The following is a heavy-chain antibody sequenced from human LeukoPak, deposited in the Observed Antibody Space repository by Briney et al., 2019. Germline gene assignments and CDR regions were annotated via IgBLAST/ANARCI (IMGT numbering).Heavy chain of an antibody. V-gene: IGHV3-74*01. J-gene: IGHJ6*04. CDR2: INSDGSST. CDR1: GFTFNTYW. CDR3: AELGITMIGGV. Sequence: GGSLRLSCAASGFTFNTYWMHWVRQAPGKGLVWVSRINSDGSSTSYADSVKGRFTISRDNAENSLYLQMNSLRAEDTAVYYCAELGITMIGGVWGKGTTVTISS. D-gene: IGHD3-10*02.